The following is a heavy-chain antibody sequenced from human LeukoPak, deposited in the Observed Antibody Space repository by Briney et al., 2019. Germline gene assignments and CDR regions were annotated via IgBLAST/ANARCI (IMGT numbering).Heavy chain of an antibody. CDR1: GGSFSGYY. CDR3: ASVSCSSTSCYAFGDPNWFDP. Sequence: KPSETLSLTCAVYGGSFSGYYWSWLRQPPRKGLEGIGEINHSESTNYNPSLKRRVTISVDTSKNQFSLKLSSVTAADTAVYYCASVSCSSTSCYAFGDPNWFDPWGQGTLVTVSS. V-gene: IGHV4-34*01. CDR2: INHSEST. J-gene: IGHJ5*02. D-gene: IGHD2-2*01.